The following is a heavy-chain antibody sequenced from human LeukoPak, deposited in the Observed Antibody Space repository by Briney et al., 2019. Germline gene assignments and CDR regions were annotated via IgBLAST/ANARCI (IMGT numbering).Heavy chain of an antibody. D-gene: IGHD6-19*01. CDR1: GYTFTNYA. CDR2: INTNTGNP. Sequence: ASVKVSCKASGYTFTNYAMNWVRQAPGQGLEWMGWINTNTGNPTYAQGFTGRFIFSLDTSVSAAYLQISSLKAADTALYYCARVKRAVTSTGEAFDIWGLGTMVTVSS. V-gene: IGHV7-4-1*02. J-gene: IGHJ3*02. CDR3: ARVKRAVTSTGEAFDI.